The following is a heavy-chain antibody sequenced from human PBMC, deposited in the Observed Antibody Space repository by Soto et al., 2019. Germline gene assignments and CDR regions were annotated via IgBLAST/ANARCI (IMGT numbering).Heavy chain of an antibody. V-gene: IGHV1-69*02. D-gene: IGHD6-6*01. CDR3: ARGTRGIAARLDFDY. CDR2: IIPILGIA. J-gene: IGHJ4*02. CDR1: GGTFSSYT. Sequence: ASVKVSCKASGGTFSSYTISWVRQAPGQGLEWMGRIIPILGIANYAQKFQGRVTITADKSTSTAYMELSSLRSEDTAVYHCARGTRGIAARLDFDYWGQGTLVTVSS.